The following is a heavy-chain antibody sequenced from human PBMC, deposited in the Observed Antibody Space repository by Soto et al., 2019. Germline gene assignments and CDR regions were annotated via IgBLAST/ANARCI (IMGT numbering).Heavy chain of an antibody. V-gene: IGHV3-48*01. J-gene: IGHJ6*03. D-gene: IGHD4-17*01. Sequence: EVQLVESGGGLVQPGGSLRLSCAASGFTFSSYSMNWVRQAPGKGLEWVSYISSSSSTIYYADSVKGRFTISRDNAKNSLYLQMNSLRAEDTAVYYCVRARGDYTIYYYYYYMDVWGKGTTVTVSS. CDR3: VRARGDYTIYYYYYYMDV. CDR1: GFTFSSYS. CDR2: ISSSSSTI.